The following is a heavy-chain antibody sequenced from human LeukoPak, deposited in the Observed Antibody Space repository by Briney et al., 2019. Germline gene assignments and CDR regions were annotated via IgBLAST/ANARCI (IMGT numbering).Heavy chain of an antibody. D-gene: IGHD4-23*01. Sequence: GESLQISCQGSGYSFTSYWIAWVRQMPGKGLEWMGRIHPGDSDTRYSPSFQGQVTISADKSISTAYLQWSSLQASDTAMYYCARQSGGNSAFDYWGQGTLVTVSS. J-gene: IGHJ4*02. CDR1: GYSFTSYW. V-gene: IGHV5-51*01. CDR2: IHPGDSDT. CDR3: ARQSGGNSAFDY.